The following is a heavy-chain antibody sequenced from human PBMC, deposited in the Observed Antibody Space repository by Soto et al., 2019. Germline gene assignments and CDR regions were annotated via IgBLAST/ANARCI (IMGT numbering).Heavy chain of an antibody. D-gene: IGHD6-13*01. CDR3: ARRPAAGTGNYFGH. V-gene: IGHV3-30-3*01. CDR2: ISYDGTNE. CDR1: GFTFSDYP. Sequence: GGSLRLSCAASGFTFSDYPIHWVRQAPGKGLEWVAVISYDGTNEQYAGSVKGRFTISRDNSKNTLYLQMNSLRPEDTAVYYCARRPAAGTGNYFGHWGHGTLVTVS. J-gene: IGHJ4*01.